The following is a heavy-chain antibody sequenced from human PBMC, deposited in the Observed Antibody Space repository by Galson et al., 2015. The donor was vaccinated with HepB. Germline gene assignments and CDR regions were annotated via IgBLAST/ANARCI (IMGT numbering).Heavy chain of an antibody. Sequence: SLRLSCAASGFTFSSYSMNWVRQAPGKGLEWVSSISSSSSYIYYADSVKGRFTISRDNAKNSLYLQMNSLRAEDTAVYYCARDYRPMGSQVFDYWGQGTLVTVSS. CDR2: ISSSSSYI. V-gene: IGHV3-21*01. CDR1: GFTFSSYS. CDR3: ARDYRPMGSQVFDY. D-gene: IGHD1-14*01. J-gene: IGHJ4*02.